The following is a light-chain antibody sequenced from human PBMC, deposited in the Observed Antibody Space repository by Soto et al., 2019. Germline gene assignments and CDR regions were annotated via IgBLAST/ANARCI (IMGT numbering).Light chain of an antibody. Sequence: ESVMTQSPGTLSLSPGERATLSCRASQSVSSSFLAWYQQKPGQAPRLLIYGASSRATGIPDRFSGSGSGTDFTLTISSLQPEDFAVYYCQQYDSSPWTFGQGTKVEIK. CDR3: QQYDSSPWT. CDR1: QSVSSSF. CDR2: GAS. V-gene: IGKV3-20*01. J-gene: IGKJ1*01.